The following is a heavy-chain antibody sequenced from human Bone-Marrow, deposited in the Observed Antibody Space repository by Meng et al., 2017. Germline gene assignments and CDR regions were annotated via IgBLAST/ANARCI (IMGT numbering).Heavy chain of an antibody. Sequence: VQLVDSGVGLLQPGGSLRLCCAALGFTVSSNYMGWVRQAPGKGLEWVSVIYSCGSTYYADSVKGRFTISRDNSKNTLYLQMNSLRAEDTAVYYCARDIRWGQGTLVTVSS. D-gene: IGHD3-10*01. CDR2: IYSCGST. V-gene: IGHV3-66*03. CDR1: GFTVSSNY. CDR3: ARDIR. J-gene: IGHJ4*02.